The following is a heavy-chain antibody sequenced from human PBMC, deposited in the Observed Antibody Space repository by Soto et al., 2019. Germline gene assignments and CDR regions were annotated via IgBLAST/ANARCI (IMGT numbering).Heavy chain of an antibody. J-gene: IGHJ6*03. V-gene: IGHV3-21*01. CDR3: ARGSNWNDGYYYYYMDV. Sequence: EVQLVESGGGLVKPGGSLRLSCAASGFTFSSYSMNLVRQAPGKGLEWVSSISSSSSYIYYADSVKGRFTISRDNAKNSLYLQMNSLRAEDTAVYYCARGSNWNDGYYYYYMDVWGKGTTVTVSS. CDR1: GFTFSSYS. D-gene: IGHD1-20*01. CDR2: ISSSSSYI.